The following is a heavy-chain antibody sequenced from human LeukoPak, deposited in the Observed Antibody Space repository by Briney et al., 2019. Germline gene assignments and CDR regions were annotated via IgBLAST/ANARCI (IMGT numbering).Heavy chain of an antibody. V-gene: IGHV3-74*01. Sequence: PGGSLRLSCAASGFTFSSYWMHWVRQAPGKGLVWVSRINSDGSSTSYADSVKGRFTISRDNAKNTLYLQMNSLRAEDTAVYYCARDQSGSYSAYYYGMDVWGQGTTVTVSS. CDR1: GFTFSSYW. D-gene: IGHD1-26*01. CDR2: INSDGSST. CDR3: ARDQSGSYSAYYYGMDV. J-gene: IGHJ6*02.